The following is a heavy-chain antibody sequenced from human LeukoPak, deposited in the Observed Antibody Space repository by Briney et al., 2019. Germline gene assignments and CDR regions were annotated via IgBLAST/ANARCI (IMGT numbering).Heavy chain of an antibody. J-gene: IGHJ4*02. CDR2: IYYSGST. Sequence: PSETLSLTCTVSGGSISSYYWSWIRQPPGEGLEWIGYIYYSGSTNYNPSLKSRVTISVDTSKNQFSLKLSSVTAADTAVYYCASINYDIWTGYPGFFDYWGQGTLVTVSS. D-gene: IGHD3-9*01. CDR1: GGSISSYY. CDR3: ASINYDIWTGYPGFFDY. V-gene: IGHV4-59*01.